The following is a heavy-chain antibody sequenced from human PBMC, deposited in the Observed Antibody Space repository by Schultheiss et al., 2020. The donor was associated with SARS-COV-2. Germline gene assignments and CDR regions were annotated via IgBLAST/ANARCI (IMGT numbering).Heavy chain of an antibody. CDR2: IKQDGSVE. Sequence: GGSLRLSCAASGFTFRNYWMDWVRQAPGKGLQWVANIKQDGSVEHYVDSVRGRFIISRDNAKNSLYLQMNSLKTEDTAMYYCARDRLSGYSGYDLDYWGQGTLVTVSS. CDR1: GFTFRNYW. J-gene: IGHJ4*02. CDR3: ARDRLSGYSGYDLDY. D-gene: IGHD5-12*01. V-gene: IGHV3-7*01.